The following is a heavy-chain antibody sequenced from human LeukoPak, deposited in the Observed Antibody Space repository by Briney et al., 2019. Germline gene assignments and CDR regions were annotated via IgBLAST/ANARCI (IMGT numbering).Heavy chain of an antibody. J-gene: IGHJ4*02. D-gene: IGHD1-26*01. Sequence: GGSMRLSCEASGLTLSSISTSWVRHPPGRGLGWVSATRGSGGHTYYADSVKGRLNLSRDTPKNTLYLQVNSLMCEDPGVYFCAKDSGSGYYAPGYWGQGTLVTVSS. CDR3: AKDSGSGYYAPGY. V-gene: IGHV3-23*01. CDR2: TRGSGGHT. CDR1: GLTLSSIS.